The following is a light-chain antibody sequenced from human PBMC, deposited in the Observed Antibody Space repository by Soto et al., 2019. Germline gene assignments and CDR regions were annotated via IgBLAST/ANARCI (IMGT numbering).Light chain of an antibody. Sequence: QSALTQPASVSGSPGQSITISCTGTSSDVGGYNYVSWYQQHPGKAPKLMIYDVTVRPSGVSNRFSGSKSGNTAPLTISGLQAEDEADYYCSSYTSINTLVFGTGTKVTVL. CDR3: SSYTSINTLV. CDR2: DVT. J-gene: IGLJ1*01. V-gene: IGLV2-14*01. CDR1: SSDVGGYNY.